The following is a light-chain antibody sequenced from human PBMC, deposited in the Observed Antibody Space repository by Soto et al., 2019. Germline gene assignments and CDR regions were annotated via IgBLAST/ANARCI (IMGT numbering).Light chain of an antibody. CDR1: SNDVGGYDY. V-gene: IGLV2-11*01. CDR2: DVN. J-gene: IGLJ2*01. Sequence: QSALTQPRSVSGSPGQSVTISCTGTSNDVGGYDYVSWYQQHPDKAPKFMIYDVNKRPSGVPDRFSGSKSGNTASLTISGHEADDEADYCCCSYAGSSVVFGGGTKLNVL. CDR3: CSYAGSSVV.